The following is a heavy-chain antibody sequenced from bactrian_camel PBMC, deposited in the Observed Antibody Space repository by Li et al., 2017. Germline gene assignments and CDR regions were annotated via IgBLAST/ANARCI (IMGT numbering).Heavy chain of an antibody. CDR2: ISAGGT. V-gene: IGHV3S60*01. CDR1: GPTYSKNYC. Sequence: QLVESGGGSVQAGGSLRLSCAASGPTYSKNYCMGWFRQTPGKEREGVAIISAGGTRYADSVKGRFTISQGNAKNTVYPQMNSLKPEDTAMYYCAARYQGGFGYGGLCTDVLADFPYWGQGTQVTVS. CDR3: AARYQGGFGYGGLCTDVLADFPY. J-gene: IGHJ6*01. D-gene: IGHD5*01.